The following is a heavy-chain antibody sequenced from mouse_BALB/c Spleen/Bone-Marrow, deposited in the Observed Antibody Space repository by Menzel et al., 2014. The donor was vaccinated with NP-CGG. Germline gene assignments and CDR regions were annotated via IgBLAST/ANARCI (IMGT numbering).Heavy chain of an antibody. Sequence: VNVVESGPELVRPGVSMKISCKGSGYTFTDYAMHWVKQSHAKSLEWIGVISTYSGNTNYNQKFKGKATMTVDKSSSTAYLELARLTSEDSAIYYCASPIYYGNYEGFAYWGQGTLVTVSA. J-gene: IGHJ3*01. CDR2: ISTYSGNT. V-gene: IGHV1-67*01. CDR3: ASPIYYGNYEGFAY. D-gene: IGHD2-1*01. CDR1: GYTFTDYA.